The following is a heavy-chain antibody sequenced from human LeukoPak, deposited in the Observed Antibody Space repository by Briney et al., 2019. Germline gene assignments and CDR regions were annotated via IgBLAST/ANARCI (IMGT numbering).Heavy chain of an antibody. Sequence: SETLSLTCTVSGGSISSYYWSWIRRPPGKGLEWIGYIYYSGSTNYNPSLKSRVTISVDTSKNQFSLKLSSVTAADTAVYYCARSVGYYYYMDVWGKGTTVTVSS. J-gene: IGHJ6*03. CDR2: IYYSGST. CDR1: GGSISSYY. V-gene: IGHV4-59*01. CDR3: ARSVGYYYYMDV.